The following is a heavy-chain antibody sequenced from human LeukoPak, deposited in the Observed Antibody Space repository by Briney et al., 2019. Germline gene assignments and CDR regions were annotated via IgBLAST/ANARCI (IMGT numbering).Heavy chain of an antibody. CDR2: IYNSGYA. CDR3: ARVYCSGGSCYNQQNAFDY. CDR1: GGSISSSAYY. V-gene: IGHV4-39*07. Sequence: PSETLSLTCTVSGGSISSSAYYWGWIRQPPGKGLDWIGNIYNSGYANYSPSLKSRVTISVDTSKNQFSLKLSSVTAADTAVYYCARVYCSGGSCYNQQNAFDYWGQGTLVTVSS. J-gene: IGHJ4*02. D-gene: IGHD2-15*01.